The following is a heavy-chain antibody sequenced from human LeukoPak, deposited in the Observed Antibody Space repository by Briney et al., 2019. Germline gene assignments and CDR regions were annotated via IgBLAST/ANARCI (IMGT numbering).Heavy chain of an antibody. Sequence: SETLSLTCTVSGASIITYYWSWIRRPPGKGLEWIGYIYHSGSTNYNPSLRSRVTISGDTSKSQFSLRLSSVSAADTAVYYCARHVGATPWDDFDYWGQGTLVTVSS. CDR2: IYHSGST. J-gene: IGHJ4*02. CDR3: ARHVGATPWDDFDY. CDR1: GASIITYY. D-gene: IGHD1-26*01. V-gene: IGHV4-59*08.